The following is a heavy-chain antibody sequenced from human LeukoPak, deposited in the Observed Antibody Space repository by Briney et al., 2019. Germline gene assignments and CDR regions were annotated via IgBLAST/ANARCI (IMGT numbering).Heavy chain of an antibody. CDR2: IYYSGST. CDR1: GGSISSYY. V-gene: IGHV4-59*08. Sequence: SETLSLTCTVSGGSISSYYWSWIRQPPGKGLEWIGYIYYSGSTNYNPSLKSRVTISVDTSKNQFSLKLSSVTAADTAVYYCARLRSGEDFDLWGRGTLVTVSS. J-gene: IGHJ2*01. CDR3: ARLRSGEDFDL.